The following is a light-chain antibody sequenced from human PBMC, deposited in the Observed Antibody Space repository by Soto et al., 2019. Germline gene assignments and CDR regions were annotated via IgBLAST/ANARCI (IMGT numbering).Light chain of an antibody. V-gene: IGKV3-11*01. J-gene: IGKJ5*01. CDR1: PSVPNY. Sequence: IALTKSPANLSLSTGERATWSRNASPSVPNYVAWYQQKPGQAPRLLIYGAFNRATGIPARFSGSGSGADFTLTIICLEPEDFAIYYCHQRNTLPPVTCGQGTRLEIK. CDR2: GAF. CDR3: HQRNTLPPVT.